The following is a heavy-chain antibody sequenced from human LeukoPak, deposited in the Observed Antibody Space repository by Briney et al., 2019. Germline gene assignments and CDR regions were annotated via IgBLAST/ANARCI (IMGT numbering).Heavy chain of an antibody. CDR3: AKDQSTGTYYYYYYYMDV. J-gene: IGHJ6*03. Sequence: LTGGSLRLSCAASGFTFSSYAMSWVRQAPGGGLEWVSAISGSGGSTYYADSVKGWFTISRDNSKNTLYLQMNSLRAEDTAVYYCAKDQSTGTYYYYYYYMDVWGKGTTVTVSS. CDR1: GFTFSSYA. CDR2: ISGSGGST. D-gene: IGHD7-27*01. V-gene: IGHV3-23*01.